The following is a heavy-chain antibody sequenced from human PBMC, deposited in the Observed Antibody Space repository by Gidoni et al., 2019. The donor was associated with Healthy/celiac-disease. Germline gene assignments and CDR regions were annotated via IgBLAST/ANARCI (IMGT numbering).Heavy chain of an antibody. CDR2: IYSGGST. CDR1: GCTGSSKY. CDR3: ARAGYCTNGVCYAFDY. D-gene: IGHD2-8*01. J-gene: IGHJ4*02. Sequence: EVQLVESGGGLVQPGGSLRLSGAASGCTGSSKYMSWVRQAQGKGLEWVSVIYSGGSTYYADSVKGRFTISRHNSKNTLYLQMNSLRAEDTAVYYCARAGYCTNGVCYAFDYWGQGTLVTVSS. V-gene: IGHV3-53*04.